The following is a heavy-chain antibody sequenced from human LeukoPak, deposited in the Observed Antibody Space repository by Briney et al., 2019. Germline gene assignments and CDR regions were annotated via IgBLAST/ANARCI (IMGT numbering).Heavy chain of an antibody. D-gene: IGHD2-8*01. Sequence: GGSLSLSCAASGFIISSFGIHWVRQTPGKGLEWVAFVRFDGGEKYYADSVKGRFTVSKDNSKNTLYLQINSLRPEDTAVYYCAKGGARDVWYFAYWGLGVLVTVSS. CDR1: GFIISSFG. CDR3: AKGGARDVWYFAY. CDR2: VRFDGGEK. J-gene: IGHJ4*02. V-gene: IGHV3-30*02.